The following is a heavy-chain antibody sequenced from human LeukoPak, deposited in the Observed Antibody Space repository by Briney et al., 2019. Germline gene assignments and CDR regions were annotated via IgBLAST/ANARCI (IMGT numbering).Heavy chain of an antibody. V-gene: IGHV3-9*01. CDR3: AQGLHYYDSSGYYSAY. D-gene: IGHD3-22*01. CDR2: ISWNSGSI. J-gene: IGHJ4*02. Sequence: QPGGSLRLSCAASGFTFDDYAMHWVRQAPGKGLEWVSGISWNSGSIGYADSVKGRFTISRDNAKNSLYLQMNSLRAEDTALYYCAQGLHYYDSSGYYSAYWGQGTLVTVSS. CDR1: GFTFDDYA.